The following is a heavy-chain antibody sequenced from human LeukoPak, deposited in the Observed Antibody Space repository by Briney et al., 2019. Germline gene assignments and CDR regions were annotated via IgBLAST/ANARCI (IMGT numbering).Heavy chain of an antibody. Sequence: ASVKVSCKASGYTFSSYAISWVRQAPGQGLEWMGGIIPIFGTANYAQKFQGRVTITADKSTSTAYMELSSLRSEDTAVYYCARGNQDTYYYDSSGYYYLYYFDYWGQGTLVTVSS. J-gene: IGHJ4*02. CDR2: IIPIFGTA. D-gene: IGHD3-22*01. CDR3: ARGNQDTYYYDSSGYYYLYYFDY. CDR1: GYTFSSYA. V-gene: IGHV1-69*06.